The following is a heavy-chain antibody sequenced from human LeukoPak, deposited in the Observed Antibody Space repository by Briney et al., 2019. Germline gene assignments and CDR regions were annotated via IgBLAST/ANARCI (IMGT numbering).Heavy chain of an antibody. V-gene: IGHV4-61*08. CDR2: IYYSGST. CDR3: ARERRSGSSQTTDAFDI. CDR1: GGSISSGDYY. J-gene: IGHJ3*02. D-gene: IGHD1-26*01. Sequence: SQTLSLTCTVSGGSISSGDYYWSWIRQPPGKGLEWIGYIYYSGSTNYNPSLKSRVTISVDTSKNQFSLKLSSVTAADTAVYYCARERRSGSSQTTDAFDIWGQGTMVTVSS.